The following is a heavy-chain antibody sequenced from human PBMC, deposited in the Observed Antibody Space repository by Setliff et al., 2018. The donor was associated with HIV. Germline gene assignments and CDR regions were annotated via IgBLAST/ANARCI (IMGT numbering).Heavy chain of an antibody. J-gene: IGHJ1*01. V-gene: IGHV1-69*10. CDR3: ATDPGYSSTWYSESFQH. D-gene: IGHD6-13*01. Sequence: SVKVSCKASGGTFSSDALSWVRQVPGQGLEWMGGTIPLLGIINYADKFQDRVTITRDESTSTAYMELSSLRSDDTAMYYCATDPGYSSTWYSESFQHWGQGTVVTVSS. CDR2: TIPLLGII. CDR1: GGTFSSDA.